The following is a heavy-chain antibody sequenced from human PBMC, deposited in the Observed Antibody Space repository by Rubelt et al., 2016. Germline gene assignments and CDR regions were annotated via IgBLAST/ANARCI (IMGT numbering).Heavy chain of an antibody. CDR2: IIPIFGTA. CDR3: ARDLRGGGEQWLAYYFDY. Sequence: QVQLVQSGAEVKKPGSSVKVSCKASGGTFSSYAISWVRQAPGQGLEWMGGIIPIFGTANYAQKFQGRVTITADESTSTAYMALSSLRSEDTAVYYCARDLRGGGEQWLAYYFDYWGQGTLVTVSS. J-gene: IGHJ4*02. V-gene: IGHV1-69*01. D-gene: IGHD6-19*01. CDR1: GGTFSSYA.